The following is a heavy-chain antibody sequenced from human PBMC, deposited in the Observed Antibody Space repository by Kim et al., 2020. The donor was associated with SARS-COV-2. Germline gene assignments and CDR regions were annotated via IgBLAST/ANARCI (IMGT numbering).Heavy chain of an antibody. V-gene: IGHV3-23*01. J-gene: IGHJ5*02. Sequence: YADSVKGRFTNTRDNSKNTVTLQTNSLRAEDTAVYYCAKVVGMFRGYSSPWGQGTLVTVSS. CDR3: AKVVGMFRGYSSP. D-gene: IGHD5-18*01.